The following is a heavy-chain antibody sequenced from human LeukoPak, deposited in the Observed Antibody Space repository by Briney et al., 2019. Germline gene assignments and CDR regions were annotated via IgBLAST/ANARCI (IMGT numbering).Heavy chain of an antibody. Sequence: PGGSLRLSCAASGFTFPNAWMNWVRQAPGMGLEWVGRIKSKTDGGTSDYAAPVKGRFTISRDDSKNTLYLQMSSLRAEDTAVYYCARASSGLDAFHIWGQGTLVTVSS. CDR1: GFTFPNAW. J-gene: IGHJ3*02. CDR2: IKSKTDGGTS. D-gene: IGHD6-19*01. CDR3: ARASSGLDAFHI. V-gene: IGHV3-15*07.